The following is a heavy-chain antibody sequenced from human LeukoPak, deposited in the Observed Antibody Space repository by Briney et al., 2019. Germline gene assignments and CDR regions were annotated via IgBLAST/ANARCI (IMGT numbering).Heavy chain of an antibody. V-gene: IGHV4-4*07. D-gene: IGHD6-13*01. Sequence: PSETLSLTCTVSGGSISSYYWSWIRQPAGKGLEWSGRIYTSGSTNYNPSLKSRVTMSVDTSKNQFSLKLSSVTAADTAVYYCARPSPIAAAGNWYFDLWGRGTLVTVSS. J-gene: IGHJ2*01. CDR3: ARPSPIAAAGNWYFDL. CDR1: GGSISSYY. CDR2: IYTSGST.